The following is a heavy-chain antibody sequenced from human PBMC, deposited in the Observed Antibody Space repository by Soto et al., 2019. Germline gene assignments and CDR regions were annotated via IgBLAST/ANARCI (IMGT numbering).Heavy chain of an antibody. Sequence: ASVQVSCKASGYTFTSYDINWVRQATGQGLEWMGWMNPNSGNTGYAQKFQGRVTMTRNTSIITAYMELSSLRSEDTAVYYCARVSHDYGDPFDYWGQGTLVTVSS. CDR1: GYTFTSYD. J-gene: IGHJ4*02. CDR3: ARVSHDYGDPFDY. CDR2: MNPNSGNT. D-gene: IGHD4-17*01. V-gene: IGHV1-8*01.